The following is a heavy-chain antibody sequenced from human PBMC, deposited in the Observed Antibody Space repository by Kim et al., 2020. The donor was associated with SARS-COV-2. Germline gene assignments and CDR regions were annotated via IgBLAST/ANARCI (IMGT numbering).Heavy chain of an antibody. CDR3: ARCRRAITIFGVAVTTLGGFDY. J-gene: IGHJ4*02. CDR2: IYYSGST. D-gene: IGHD3-3*01. Sequence: SETLSLTCTVSGGSISSGGYYWSWIRQHPGKGLEWIGYIYYSGSTYYNPSLKSRVTISVDTSKNQFSLKLSSVTAADTAVYYCARCRRAITIFGVAVTTLGGFDYWGQGTLVTVSS. CDR1: GGSISSGGYY. V-gene: IGHV4-31*03.